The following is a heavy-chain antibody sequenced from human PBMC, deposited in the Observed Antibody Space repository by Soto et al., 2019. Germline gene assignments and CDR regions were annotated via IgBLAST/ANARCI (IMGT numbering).Heavy chain of an antibody. V-gene: IGHV5-51*01. J-gene: IGHJ5*02. Sequence: PGESLKICCETSGFTFTNYWIVWVRQVPGKGLEWMGLIYPADSDTRYNPSFQGQVTISADTSTNTAFLHWSSLSASDSATYFCARTGRSGLRWLDFFDPRGQGTLVTVSS. CDR1: GFTFTNYW. D-gene: IGHD4-17*01. CDR3: ARTGRSGLRWLDFFDP. CDR2: IYPADSDT.